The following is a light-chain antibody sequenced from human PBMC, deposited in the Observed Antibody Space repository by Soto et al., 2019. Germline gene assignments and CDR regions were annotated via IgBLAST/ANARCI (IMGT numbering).Light chain of an antibody. J-gene: IGKJ1*01. Sequence: EIVLTQSPVTLSLSPGERATLSCRASQSVSSNYLAWYQQKPGQAPRLLIYGASSRATGIPDRFSGSGSGTEFTLTISRLEPEDFAVYYCQQYGGSPRTFGQGTKVDIK. V-gene: IGKV3-20*01. CDR3: QQYGGSPRT. CDR1: QSVSSNY. CDR2: GAS.